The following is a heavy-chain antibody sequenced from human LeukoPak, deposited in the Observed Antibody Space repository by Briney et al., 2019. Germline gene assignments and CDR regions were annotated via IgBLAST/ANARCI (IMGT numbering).Heavy chain of an antibody. D-gene: IGHD3-22*01. J-gene: IGHJ3*02. Sequence: PSETLSLTCTVSGGSISSGSYYWSWIRQPAGKGLEWIGRIYTSGSTNYNPYLKSRVTISVDTSKNQFSLKLSSVTAADTAVYYCAREVITTHDAFDIWGQGTMVTVSS. CDR1: GGSISSGSYY. CDR2: IYTSGST. CDR3: AREVITTHDAFDI. V-gene: IGHV4-61*02.